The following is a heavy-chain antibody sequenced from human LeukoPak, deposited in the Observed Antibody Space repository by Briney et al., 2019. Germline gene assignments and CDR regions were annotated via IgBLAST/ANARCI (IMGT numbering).Heavy chain of an antibody. D-gene: IGHD6-19*01. J-gene: IGHJ4*02. Sequence: ASVKVSCKASGYTFTGYYMHWVRQAPGQGLEWMGWINPNSGGTNYAQKFQGRVTMIRDTSISTAYMELSRLRSDDTAVYYCARDHSSGWYGDYWGQGTLVTVSS. V-gene: IGHV1-2*02. CDR3: ARDHSSGWYGDY. CDR2: INPNSGGT. CDR1: GYTFTGYY.